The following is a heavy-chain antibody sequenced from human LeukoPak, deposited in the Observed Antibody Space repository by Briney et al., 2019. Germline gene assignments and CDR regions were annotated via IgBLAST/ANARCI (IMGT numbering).Heavy chain of an antibody. D-gene: IGHD6-19*01. CDR2: IFYSGNT. Sequence: SETLSLTYTVSGGSISSSSYYWGWIREPPRKGLEWIGSIFYSGNTYYNASLKSRVTISVDTSKNHFPLKLSSVTSADTAVYYCARRSSGGGLFDYWGQGTLVTVSS. CDR3: ARRSSGGGLFDY. J-gene: IGHJ4*02. CDR1: GGSISSSSYY. V-gene: IGHV4-39*02.